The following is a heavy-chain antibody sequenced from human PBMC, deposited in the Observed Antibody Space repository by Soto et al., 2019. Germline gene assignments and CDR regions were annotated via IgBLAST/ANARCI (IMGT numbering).Heavy chain of an antibody. V-gene: IGHV1-18*01. Sequence: GASGQGSCKASGYTFTSYVISLVRQAPVEVLEWVGWISAYNGNTNYAQKRQGRVTMTTDTSTSTAYMELRSMRSDDTAVYYCARARITMVRGVIITPHFDYWGQGTRVTVAS. CDR2: ISAYNGNT. CDR1: GYTFTSYV. D-gene: IGHD3-10*01. J-gene: IGHJ4*02. CDR3: ARARITMVRGVIITPHFDY.